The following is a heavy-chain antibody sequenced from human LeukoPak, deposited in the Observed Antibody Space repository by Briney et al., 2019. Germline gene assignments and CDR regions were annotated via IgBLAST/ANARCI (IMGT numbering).Heavy chain of an antibody. CDR2: IYYSGST. V-gene: IGHV4-31*03. D-gene: IGHD3-22*01. Sequence: SQTLSLTCTVSGGSISSGGYYWSWIRQHPGKGLEWIGYIYYSGSTYYNPSLRSRVTISVDTSKNQFSLKLSSVTAADTAVYYCARRNYYDSSGPRGWFDPWGQGTLVTVSS. CDR1: GGSISSGGYY. CDR3: ARRNYYDSSGPRGWFDP. J-gene: IGHJ5*02.